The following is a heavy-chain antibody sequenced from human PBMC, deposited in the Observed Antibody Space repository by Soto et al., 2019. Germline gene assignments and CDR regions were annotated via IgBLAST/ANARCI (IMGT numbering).Heavy chain of an antibody. CDR2: ISDDGSIK. J-gene: IGHJ4*02. Sequence: PGGSLRLSCAASGFSFTTYAMHWVRQAPGKGLEWVAVISDDGSIKYYADSVKGRFTISRDNSKNTFSLQMNSLRGDDTAVYFCARAIETAMDPCGYWGQGTLVTVSS. CDR3: ARAIETAMDPCGY. D-gene: IGHD5-18*01. CDR1: GFSFTTYA. V-gene: IGHV3-30-3*01.